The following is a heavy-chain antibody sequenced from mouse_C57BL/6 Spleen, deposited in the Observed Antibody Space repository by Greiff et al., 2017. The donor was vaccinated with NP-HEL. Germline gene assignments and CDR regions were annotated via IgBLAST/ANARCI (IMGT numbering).Heavy chain of an antibody. CDR3: ARGSSYEEYYYAMDY. V-gene: IGHV1-50*01. CDR2: IDPSDSYT. D-gene: IGHD1-1*01. Sequence: QVQLQQPGAELVKPGASVKLSCKASGYTFTSYWMQWVKQRPGQGLEWIGEIDPSDSYTNYNQKFKGKATLTVDTSSSTAYMQLSSLTSEDAAVYYCARGSSYEEYYYAMDYWGQGTSVTVS. CDR1: GYTFTSYW. J-gene: IGHJ4*01.